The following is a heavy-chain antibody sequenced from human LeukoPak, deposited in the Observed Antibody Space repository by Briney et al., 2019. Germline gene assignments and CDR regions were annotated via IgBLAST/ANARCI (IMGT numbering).Heavy chain of an antibody. V-gene: IGHV4-61*02. Sequence: SETLSLTCTVSGGSISSGSYYWSWIRQPAGKGLEWIGRIYTSGSTNYNPSLKSRVTISLDTSKNQFSLKLSSVTAADTAVYYCAKDRGWELRYFDYWGQGTLVTVSS. CDR2: IYTSGST. J-gene: IGHJ4*02. CDR1: GGSISSGSYY. D-gene: IGHD1-26*01. CDR3: AKDRGWELRYFDY.